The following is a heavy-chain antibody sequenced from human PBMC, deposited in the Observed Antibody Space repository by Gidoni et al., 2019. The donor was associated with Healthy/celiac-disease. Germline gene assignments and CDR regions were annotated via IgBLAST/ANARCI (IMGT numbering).Heavy chain of an antibody. V-gene: IGHV4-59*01. CDR2: IYYSGSP. CDR1: GGSISSYY. D-gene: IGHD3-9*01. J-gene: IGHJ3*02. Sequence: QVQLQESGPGLVKPSETLSLTCTVSGGSISSYYWSWIRQPPGKGLEWIGYIYYSGSPNYNPSLKSRVTISVDTSKNQFSLKLSSVTAADTAVYYCARGNIKTGAFDIWGQGTMVTVSS. CDR3: ARGNIKTGAFDI.